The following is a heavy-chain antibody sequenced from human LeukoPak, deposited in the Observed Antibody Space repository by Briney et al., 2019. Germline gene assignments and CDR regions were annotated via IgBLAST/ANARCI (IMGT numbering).Heavy chain of an antibody. CDR3: AKDGLYYDGSAHVYYFDY. CDR2: ITGSGDYT. CDR1: GFTFSGYA. Sequence: PGGSLRLSCAASGFTFSGYAVTWVRQAPGKGLEWVSSITGSGDYTYYIDSVKGRFTISRDNSKNILYLQMNGLRGEDTALYYCAKDGLYYDGSAHVYYFDYWGQGTLVAVSS. V-gene: IGHV3-23*01. J-gene: IGHJ4*02. D-gene: IGHD3-22*01.